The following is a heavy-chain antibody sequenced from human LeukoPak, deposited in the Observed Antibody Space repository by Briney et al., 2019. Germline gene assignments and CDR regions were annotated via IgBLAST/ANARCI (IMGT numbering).Heavy chain of an antibody. D-gene: IGHD5-18*01. Sequence: AASVKVSCKASGGTFSGYAISWVRQAPGQGLEWVGGIIPIFGTANYAQKFQGRVTITADESTSTAYMELSSLRSEDTAVYYCARLKYSYGYWFDPWGQGTLVTVSS. CDR3: ARLKYSYGYWFDP. J-gene: IGHJ5*02. V-gene: IGHV1-69*13. CDR2: IIPIFGTA. CDR1: GGTFSGYA.